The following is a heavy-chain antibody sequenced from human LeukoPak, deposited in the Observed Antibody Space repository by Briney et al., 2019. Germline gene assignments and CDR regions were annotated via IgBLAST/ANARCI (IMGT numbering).Heavy chain of an antibody. CDR1: GGSFSGYY. Sequence: SETLSLTCAVYGGSFSGYYWSWIRQPPGKGLEWIGYIYYSGSTYYNPSLKSRVTISVDTSKNQFSLKLSSVTAADTAVYYCARVSAYYYDSSVDYWGQGTLVTVSS. D-gene: IGHD3-22*01. J-gene: IGHJ4*02. CDR3: ARVSAYYYDSSVDY. CDR2: IYYSGST. V-gene: IGHV4-34*09.